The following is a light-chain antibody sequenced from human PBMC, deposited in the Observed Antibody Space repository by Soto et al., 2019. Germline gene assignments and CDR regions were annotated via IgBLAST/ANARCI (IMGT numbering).Light chain of an antibody. CDR1: QSVSGRY. V-gene: IGKV3-20*01. CDR2: DAS. CDR3: QQYGTSPQT. J-gene: IGKJ1*01. Sequence: EIVLTQSPGTLSLSPGERATLSCSASQSVSGRYLSWYQQKPGQTPRLLIYDASTRATGIPDRFSGSGSGTDFTLTISRLEPEDFAVYYCQQYGTSPQTFGQGTKVDIK.